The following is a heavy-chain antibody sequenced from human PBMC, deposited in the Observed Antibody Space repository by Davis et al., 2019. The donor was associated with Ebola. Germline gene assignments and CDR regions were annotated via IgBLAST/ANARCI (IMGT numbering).Heavy chain of an antibody. CDR1: GFTFSSYG. J-gene: IGHJ4*02. CDR2: IWYDGSNK. Sequence: GESLKISCAASGFTFSSYGMHWVRQAPGKGLEWVAVIWYDGSNKYYADSVKGRFTISRDNSKNTLYLQMNSLRAEDTAVYYCAREGVQGVIVYWGQGTLVTVSS. D-gene: IGHD3-10*01. CDR3: AREGVQGVIVY. V-gene: IGHV3-33*01.